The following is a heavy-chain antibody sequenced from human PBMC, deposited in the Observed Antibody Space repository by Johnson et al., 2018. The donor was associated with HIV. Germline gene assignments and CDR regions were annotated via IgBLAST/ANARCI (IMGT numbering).Heavy chain of an antibody. Sequence: VQLVESGGGLVQPGGSLRLSCAASGFTFTTYAMTWVRQAPGKGLEWVSVITNSGSSTDYADSVKGRFTISRDNSKNTLYLQMNSLRPEDTAVYYCANPRAFDIWGQGTMVTVSS. CDR1: GFTFTTYA. J-gene: IGHJ3*02. CDR2: ITNSGSST. CDR3: ANPRAFDI. V-gene: IGHV3-23*04.